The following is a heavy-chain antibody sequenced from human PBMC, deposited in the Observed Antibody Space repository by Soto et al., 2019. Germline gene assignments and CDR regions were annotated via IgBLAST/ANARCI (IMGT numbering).Heavy chain of an antibody. J-gene: IGHJ6*02. CDR3: TKRRNVLRFLEWSSGMEV. Sequence: LRLSCAPSGFTFSNYGMHWVRQAPGKGLEWVAFISDDGSNKYYADSMKGRFTMSRDNSKRTLYLQMSSLRVEDTAVYYCTKRRNVLRFLEWSSGMEVWGQGTTVTVSS. CDR2: ISDDGSNK. D-gene: IGHD3-3*01. V-gene: IGHV3-30*18. CDR1: GFTFSNYG.